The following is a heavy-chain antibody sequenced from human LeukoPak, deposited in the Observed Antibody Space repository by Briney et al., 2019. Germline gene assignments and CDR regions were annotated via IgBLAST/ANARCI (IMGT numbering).Heavy chain of an antibody. CDR1: GYTFTSYG. CDR3: ARDWGVAASDAFDI. CDR2: ISAYNGNT. J-gene: IGHJ3*02. D-gene: IGHD3-16*01. V-gene: IGHV1-18*01. Sequence: ASVKVSCKASGYTFTSYGISWVRQAPGQGLEWMGWISAYNGNTNYAQKLQGRVTMTTDTSTSTAYMELSSLRSEDTAVYYCARDWGVAASDAFDIWAKGQWSPSLQ.